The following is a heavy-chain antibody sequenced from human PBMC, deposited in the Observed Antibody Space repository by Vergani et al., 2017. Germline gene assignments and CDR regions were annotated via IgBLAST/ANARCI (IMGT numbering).Heavy chain of an antibody. V-gene: IGHV3-53*04. CDR2: IYSGGST. J-gene: IGHJ6*02. CDR1: GFTVSSNY. CDR3: ARDGVDIVATTNYDNYYYGMDV. Sequence: EVQLVESGGGLVQPGGSLRLSCAAFGFTVSSNYISWVRQAPGKGLEWVSVIYSGGSTYYADSVKGRFTISRHNSKNTLYLQMNSLRAEDTAVYYCARDGVDIVATTNYDNYYYGMDVWGQGTMVTVSS. D-gene: IGHD5-12*01.